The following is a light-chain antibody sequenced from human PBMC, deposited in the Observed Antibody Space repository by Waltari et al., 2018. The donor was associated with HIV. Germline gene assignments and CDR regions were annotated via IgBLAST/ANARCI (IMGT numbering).Light chain of an antibody. CDR2: SNN. V-gene: IGLV1-44*01. CDR1: SSKLGRNP. CDR3: ATWDDRMNGVV. Sequence: QSVLSQPPSASGTPGQRATISCSGGSSKLGRNPVPGYQQLPGTAPKLLIYSNNQRPSGVPDRFSGSKSGTSASLDISGLQSEDEADYYCATWDDRMNGVVFGGGTKLTVL. J-gene: IGLJ2*01.